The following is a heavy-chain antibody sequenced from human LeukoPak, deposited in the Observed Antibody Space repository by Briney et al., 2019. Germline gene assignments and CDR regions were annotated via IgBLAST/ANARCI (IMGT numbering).Heavy chain of an antibody. D-gene: IGHD3-10*01. J-gene: IGHJ4*02. CDR3: ARHRKSRILLWFGELTD. CDR1: GGSISSYY. V-gene: IGHV4-59*08. Sequence: SETLSLTCTVSGGSISSYYWSWIRQPPGKGLEWIGYIYYSGSTNYNPSLKSRVTISVDTSKNQFSLKLSSVTAADTAVYYCARHRKSRILLWFGELTDWGQGTLVTVSS. CDR2: IYYSGST.